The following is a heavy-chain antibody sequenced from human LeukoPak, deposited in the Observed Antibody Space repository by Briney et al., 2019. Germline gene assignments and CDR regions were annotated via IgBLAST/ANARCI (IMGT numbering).Heavy chain of an antibody. Sequence: GRSLRLSCAASGFTFSSYGMHWVRQAPGKGLEWVAVISYDGSNKYYADSVKGRSTISRDNSKNTLYLQMNSLRAEDTAVYYCAKDYDSSGYYFAFDIWGQGTMVTVSS. CDR3: AKDYDSSGYYFAFDI. V-gene: IGHV3-30*18. CDR1: GFTFSSYG. CDR2: ISYDGSNK. D-gene: IGHD3-22*01. J-gene: IGHJ3*02.